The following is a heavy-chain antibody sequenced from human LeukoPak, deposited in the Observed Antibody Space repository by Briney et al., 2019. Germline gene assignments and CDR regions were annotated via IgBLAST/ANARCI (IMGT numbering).Heavy chain of an antibody. J-gene: IGHJ3*02. CDR2: IYYSGST. V-gene: IGHV4-59*08. Sequence: SETLSLTCTVSGGSISSYYWSWIRQPPGKGLEWMGYIYYSGSTNYNPSLKSRVTIFVDTSKNQSSLKLSSVPAADTAVYYCARLISGGFNAFDIWGQGTMVTVSS. CDR3: ARLISGGFNAFDI. D-gene: IGHD3-16*01. CDR1: GGSISSYY.